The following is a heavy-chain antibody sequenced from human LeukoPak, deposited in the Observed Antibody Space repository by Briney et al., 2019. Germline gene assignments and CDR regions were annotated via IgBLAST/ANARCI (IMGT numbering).Heavy chain of an antibody. CDR1: GGTFSSYA. CDR2: IIPIFGTA. J-gene: IGHJ6*03. V-gene: IGHV1-69*13. D-gene: IGHD3-9*01. Sequence: GASVKVSCKASGGTFSSYAISWVRQAPGQGLEWMGGIIPIFGTANYAQKFQGRVTITADESTSTAYMELSGLRSEDTAVYYCASSGYDILTGYYPGYYYYYYMDVWGKGTTVTVSS. CDR3: ASSGYDILTGYYPGYYYYYYMDV.